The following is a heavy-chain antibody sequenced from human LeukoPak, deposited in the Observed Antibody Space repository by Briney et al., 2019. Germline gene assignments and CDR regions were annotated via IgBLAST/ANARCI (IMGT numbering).Heavy chain of an antibody. CDR3: ARGLGSFIVDYQLLYGAEMNWFDP. Sequence: ASVKLSCTASVYTVTGYYMHWGRHSPGQGLEWMGWINPNIGGTKYAHKFQGRVTLTRDTSITTDYMELSRLRSDDAAVYYCARGLGSFIVDYQLLYGAEMNWFDPWGQRTLVTAST. V-gene: IGHV1-2*02. J-gene: IGHJ5*02. D-gene: IGHD2-2*02. CDR2: INPNIGGT. CDR1: VYTVTGYY.